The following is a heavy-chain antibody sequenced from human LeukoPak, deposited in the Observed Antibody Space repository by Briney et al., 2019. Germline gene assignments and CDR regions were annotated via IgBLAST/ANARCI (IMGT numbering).Heavy chain of an antibody. V-gene: IGHV1-46*01. CDR2: INPSGGST. J-gene: IGHJ4*02. D-gene: IGHD3-22*01. Sequence: ASVKVSCKASGYTFTSYYMHWVRQAPGQGLEWMGIINPSGGSTGYAQKFQGRVTMTRGTSTSTVYMELSSLRSEDTAVYYCARDYYDSSGLFGALGYWGQGTLVTVSS. CDR1: GYTFTSYY. CDR3: ARDYYDSSGLFGALGY.